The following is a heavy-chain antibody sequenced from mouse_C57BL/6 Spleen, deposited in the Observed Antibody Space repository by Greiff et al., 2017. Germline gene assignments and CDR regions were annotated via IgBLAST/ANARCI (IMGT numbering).Heavy chain of an antibody. Sequence: VQLQQSGGGLVQPGGSLSLSCAASGFTFTDYYMSWVRQPPGKALEWLGFIRNKANGYTTEYSASVKGRFTISRDNSQSILYLQMNALRAEDSATYYCARDLYFDVWGTGTTVTVSS. J-gene: IGHJ1*03. CDR2: IRNKANGYTT. V-gene: IGHV7-3*01. CDR3: ARDLYFDV. CDR1: GFTFTDYY.